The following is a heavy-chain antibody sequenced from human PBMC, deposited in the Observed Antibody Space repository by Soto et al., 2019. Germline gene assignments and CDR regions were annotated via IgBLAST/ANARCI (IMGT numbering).Heavy chain of an antibody. D-gene: IGHD3-10*01. CDR2: TYYRSKWYN. V-gene: IGHV6-1*01. CDR1: GDSVSSNSAA. J-gene: IGHJ6*02. Sequence: QVQLQQSGPGLVKPSQTLSLTCAISGDSVSSNSAAWNWIRQSPSRGLEWLGRTYYRSKWYNDYAVSVKSRLTTNPNTSKNQFSLQLNSVTPEDTAVYYCARDPDSMVRGIVSYYYYGMDVWGQGTTVTVSS. CDR3: ARDPDSMVRGIVSYYYYGMDV.